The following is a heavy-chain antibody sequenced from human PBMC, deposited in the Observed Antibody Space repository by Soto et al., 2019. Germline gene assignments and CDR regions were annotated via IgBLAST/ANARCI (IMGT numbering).Heavy chain of an antibody. CDR3: AKDLVGSRRHYYYYYGMDV. CDR2: ISWDGGST. CDR1: GLTFEDYA. Sequence: GGSLRLACTASGLTFEDYAMHWVLQAPGNGLEWVSLISWDGGSTYYADSVKGRFTISRDNSKNSLYLQMNSLRAEDTALYYCAKDLVGSRRHYYYYYGMDVWGQGTTVTVSS. J-gene: IGHJ6*02. D-gene: IGHD1-26*01. V-gene: IGHV3-43D*04.